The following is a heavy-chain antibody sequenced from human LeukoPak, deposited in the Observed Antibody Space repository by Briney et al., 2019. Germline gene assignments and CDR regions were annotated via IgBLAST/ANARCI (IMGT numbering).Heavy chain of an antibody. Sequence: GESLKISCKGSGCSFTSYWIGWVRQMPGKGLEWMGIIYPGDSDTRYSPSFQGQVTISADKSISTAYLQWSSLKASDTAMYYCARRVSTLDYDFWSGSMDVWGKGTTVTVSS. CDR2: IYPGDSDT. CDR1: GCSFTSYW. V-gene: IGHV5-51*01. D-gene: IGHD3-3*01. CDR3: ARRVSTLDYDFWSGSMDV. J-gene: IGHJ6*03.